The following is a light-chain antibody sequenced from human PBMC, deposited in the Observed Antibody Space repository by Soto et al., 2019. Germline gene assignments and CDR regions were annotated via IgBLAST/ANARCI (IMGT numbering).Light chain of an antibody. CDR2: EVS. Sequence: QSVLTQPASVSGSPGQSITISCTGTSNDVGGYNYVSWFQQQPGKAPKLLIFEVSNRPSGVSNRFSGSKSGNTASLTISGLQDEEEPDYYRSSFKSTSTFVFGTGTKVTV. V-gene: IGLV2-14*01. J-gene: IGLJ1*01. CDR1: SNDVGGYNY. CDR3: SSFKSTSTFV.